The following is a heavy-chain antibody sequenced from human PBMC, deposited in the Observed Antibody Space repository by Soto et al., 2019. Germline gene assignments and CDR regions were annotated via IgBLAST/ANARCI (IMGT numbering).Heavy chain of an antibody. V-gene: IGHV4-39*01. CDR3: ATSTVHRRGGTSSAANEKLDY. D-gene: IGHD2-15*01. J-gene: IGHJ4*02. CDR1: GDSISSHNYY. CDR2: IYYSGST. Sequence: QLQLQESGPGLVKPSETLSLTCTVSGDSISSHNYYWGWVRQSPGKGLEWIGSIYYSGSTYYNPSLTSRVTISLDTSRNQFSLRMSSVTAADTAVFYCATSTVHRRGGTSSAANEKLDYWGQGTLVTVSS.